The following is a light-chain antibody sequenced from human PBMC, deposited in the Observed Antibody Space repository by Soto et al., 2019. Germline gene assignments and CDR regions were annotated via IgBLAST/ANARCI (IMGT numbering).Light chain of an antibody. CDR3: ASWDDSLSAEV. CDR1: TSNIGRNY. Sequence: QSVLTQPPSTSGTPGQRVTISCSGSTSNIGRNYVYWYKQFPGTAPKLLIYRNNQRTSGVPDRFSGSRSDTSASLAIRGLRSEDEAYYFCASWDDSLSAEVSGTGTKVTVL. V-gene: IGLV1-47*01. CDR2: RNN. J-gene: IGLJ1*01.